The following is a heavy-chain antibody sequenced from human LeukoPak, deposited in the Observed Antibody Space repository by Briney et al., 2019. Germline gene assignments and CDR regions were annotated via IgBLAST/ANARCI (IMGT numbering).Heavy chain of an antibody. V-gene: IGHV1-69*05. Sequence: GASVKVSCKASGGTFSSYAISWVRQAPGQGLEWTGRIIPIFGTANYAQKFQGRVTITTDESTSTAYMELSSLRSEDTAVYYCARVLAGSSWGFDYWGQGTLVTVSS. CDR1: GGTFSSYA. D-gene: IGHD6-13*01. J-gene: IGHJ4*02. CDR2: IIPIFGTA. CDR3: ARVLAGSSWGFDY.